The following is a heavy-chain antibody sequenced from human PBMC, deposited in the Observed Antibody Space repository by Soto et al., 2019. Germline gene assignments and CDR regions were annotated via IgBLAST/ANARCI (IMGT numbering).Heavy chain of an antibody. J-gene: IGHJ6*02. D-gene: IGHD3-3*01. CDR1: GFTVSSNY. CDR2: IYSGGST. V-gene: IGHV3-53*01. Sequence: GGSLRLSCAASGFTVSSNYMSWVRQAPGKGLEWVSVIYSGGSTYYADSVKGRFTISRDNSKNTPYLQMNSLRAEDTAVYYCASDRGGFWSGYYAEYYYYYGMDVWGQGTTVTVS. CDR3: ASDRGGFWSGYYAEYYYYYGMDV.